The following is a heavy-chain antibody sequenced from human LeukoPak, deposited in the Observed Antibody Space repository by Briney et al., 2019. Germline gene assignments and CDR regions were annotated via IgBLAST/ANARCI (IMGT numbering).Heavy chain of an antibody. V-gene: IGHV3-23*01. J-gene: IGHJ4*02. CDR3: AKESFATTSWGHDY. Sequence: GGSLRLSCAASGFTFKDYAMTWVRQAPGKGLEWVSSITSSGRSTYYADSVKGHFTISRVNSNNILYLQMSSLRVEDTAIYYCAKESFATTSWGHDYWGQGTLVTVSS. D-gene: IGHD1-26*01. CDR1: GFTFKDYA. CDR2: ITSSGRST.